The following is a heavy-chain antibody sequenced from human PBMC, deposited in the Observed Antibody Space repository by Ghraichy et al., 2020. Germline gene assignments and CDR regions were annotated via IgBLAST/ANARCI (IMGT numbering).Heavy chain of an antibody. V-gene: IGHV3-7*01. Sequence: GESLNISCTVSGFTSKTYWMHWVRQAPGEGLEWVATIKQDGSDRHYVDSVKGRFTISRDNAENSLYLQMNSLRAEDTAVYYCVADVGWYFHYWGQGILVTVSS. J-gene: IGHJ4*02. CDR3: VADVGWYFHY. CDR2: IKQDGSDR. D-gene: IGHD6-19*01. CDR1: GFTSKTYW.